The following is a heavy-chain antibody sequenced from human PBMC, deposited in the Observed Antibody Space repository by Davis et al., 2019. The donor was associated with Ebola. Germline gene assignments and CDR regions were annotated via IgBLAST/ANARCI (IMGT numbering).Heavy chain of an antibody. V-gene: IGHV4-34*01. CDR1: GGSFSGYY. D-gene: IGHD6-19*01. J-gene: IGHJ5*02. Sequence: MPSETLSLTCAVYGGSFSGYYWSWIRQPPGKGLEWIGEINHSGSTNYNPSLKSRVTISVDTSKNQFSLKLSSVTAADTAVYYCAREAGSGWANWFDPWGQGTLVTVSS. CDR3: AREAGSGWANWFDP. CDR2: INHSGST.